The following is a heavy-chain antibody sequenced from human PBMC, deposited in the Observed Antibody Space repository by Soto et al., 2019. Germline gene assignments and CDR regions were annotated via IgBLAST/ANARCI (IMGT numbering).Heavy chain of an antibody. CDR1: DLSLSSSRYY. CDR3: ARGSYPFDC. V-gene: IGHV4-31*03. J-gene: IGHJ4*02. CDR2: IYYSGST. Sequence: TRSLPCIVSDLSLSSSRYYWSWLRQSPGKGLEWIGYIYYSGSTYYTPSLKSRVTISVDTSKNQFSLKLSSVTAADTAVYYCARGSYPFDCWGQGTLVTVSS.